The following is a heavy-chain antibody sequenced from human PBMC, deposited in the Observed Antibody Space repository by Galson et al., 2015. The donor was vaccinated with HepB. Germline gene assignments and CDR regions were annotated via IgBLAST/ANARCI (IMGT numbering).Heavy chain of an antibody. Sequence: SLRLSCAASGFTFSSHAMSWVRQAPGKGLEWVSGFSGSGDPTYYAGPVEGRFTIARDNSKNTLYMQINSLTAEDTAVYYCAKRISITFFGPGKNYMDVWGKGTTVTVSS. J-gene: IGHJ6*03. CDR2: FSGSGDPT. D-gene: IGHD3-3*01. V-gene: IGHV3-23*01. CDR1: GFTFSSHA. CDR3: AKRISITFFGPGKNYMDV.